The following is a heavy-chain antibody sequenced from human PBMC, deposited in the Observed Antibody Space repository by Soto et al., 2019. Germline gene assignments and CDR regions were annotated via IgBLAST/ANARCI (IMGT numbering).Heavy chain of an antibody. CDR2: IDSGGST. CDR3: ARDRPEGRWGAFDI. J-gene: IGHJ3*02. CDR1: GFTVSSNY. Sequence: EVQLVETGGGLIQPGGSLRLSCAASGFTVSSNYMSWVRQAPGKWLEWVSVIDSGGSTYYADSVKGRFTISRDNSKNTLYLQMNSLRAEDTAVYYCARDRPEGRWGAFDIWGQGTMVTVSS. V-gene: IGHV3-53*02. D-gene: IGHD3-16*01.